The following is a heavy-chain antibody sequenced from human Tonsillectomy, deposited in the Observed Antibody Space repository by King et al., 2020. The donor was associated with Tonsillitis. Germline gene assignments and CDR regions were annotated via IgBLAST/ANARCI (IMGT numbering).Heavy chain of an antibody. Sequence: VQLVQSGAEVKKPGESLKISCEASGYTFTRYWIGWVRQMPGKGLEWMGMIAPFDSDVRYSPSSQGHITISADRSTTTAYLQWRTLKASDTVMYYCARSPRVGAALNFDFWGQGILVTVSS. CDR2: IAPFDSDV. CDR1: GYTFTRYW. J-gene: IGHJ4*02. D-gene: IGHD1-26*01. CDR3: ARSPRVGAALNFDF. V-gene: IGHV5-51*01.